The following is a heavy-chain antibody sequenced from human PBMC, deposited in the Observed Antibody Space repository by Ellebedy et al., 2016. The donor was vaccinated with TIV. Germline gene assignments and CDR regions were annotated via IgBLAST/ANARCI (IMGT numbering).Heavy chain of an antibody. D-gene: IGHD3-22*01. Sequence: GGSLRLSCAASGFTFSSFAMHWVRQASGKGLEWLSVISSDGSNTYHADSVKGRFTITRDNSKNTLYLQMNRLRTEDTAVYFCAKGSSSGFTYDRVGFEYWGQGALVTVSS. CDR3: AKGSSSGFTYDRVGFEY. CDR2: ISSDGSNT. V-gene: IGHV3-23*01. CDR1: GFTFSSFA. J-gene: IGHJ4*02.